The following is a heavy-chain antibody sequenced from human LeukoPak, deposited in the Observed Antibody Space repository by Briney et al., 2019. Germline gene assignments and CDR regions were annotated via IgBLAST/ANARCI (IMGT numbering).Heavy chain of an antibody. V-gene: IGHV3-48*01. CDR2: ISTSSSTR. Sequence: QPGGSLRLSCAASGFTFSTYSMNWVRQAPGKGLEWLSYISTSSSTRYYADSVKGRFTISRDNANNSLYLQMNSLRAEDTAVYYCAREPADYYYGSGSYPAFDIWGQGKMVTVSS. CDR3: AREPADYYYGSGSYPAFDI. CDR1: GFTFSTYS. J-gene: IGHJ3*02. D-gene: IGHD3-10*01.